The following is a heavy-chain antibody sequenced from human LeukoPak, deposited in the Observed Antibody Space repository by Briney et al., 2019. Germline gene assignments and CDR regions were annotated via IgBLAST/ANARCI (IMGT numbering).Heavy chain of an antibody. Sequence: GSSVKVSCKASGGTFSSYAISWVRQAPGQGLEWMGGIIPIFGTANYAQKFQGRVTITADKSTSTAYMELSSLRSEDMAVYYCARGGRVVVPAASIDWFDPWGQGTLVTVSS. CDR2: IIPIFGTA. V-gene: IGHV1-69*06. J-gene: IGHJ5*02. CDR3: ARGGRVVVPAASIDWFDP. D-gene: IGHD2-2*01. CDR1: GGTFSSYA.